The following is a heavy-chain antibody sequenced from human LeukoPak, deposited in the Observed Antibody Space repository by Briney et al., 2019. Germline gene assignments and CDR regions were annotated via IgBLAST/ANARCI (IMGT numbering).Heavy chain of an antibody. D-gene: IGHD6-19*01. CDR3: AREASIAVAAILGY. CDR2: IKQDGSEK. CDR1: GFTFSSYW. J-gene: IGHJ4*02. V-gene: IGHV3-7*01. Sequence: TGGSLRLSCAASGFTFSSYWMSWVRQAPGKGLEWVANIKQDGSEKYYVDSVKGRFTFSRDNAKNSLYLQMNSLRAEDTAVYYCAREASIAVAAILGYWGQGTLVTVSS.